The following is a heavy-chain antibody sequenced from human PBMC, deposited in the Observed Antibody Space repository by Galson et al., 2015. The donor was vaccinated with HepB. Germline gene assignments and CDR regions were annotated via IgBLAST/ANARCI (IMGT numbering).Heavy chain of an antibody. V-gene: IGHV4-34*01. J-gene: IGHJ5*02. CDR3: ARGRGSSGWSRPRGWFDP. CDR1: GGSFSGYY. D-gene: IGHD6-19*01. Sequence: SETLSLTCAVYGGSFSGYYWSWIRQPPGKGLEWIGEINHSGSTNYNPSLKSRVTISVDTSKNQFSLELSSVTAADTAVYYCARGRGSSGWSRPRGWFDPWGQGTLVTVSS. CDR2: INHSGST.